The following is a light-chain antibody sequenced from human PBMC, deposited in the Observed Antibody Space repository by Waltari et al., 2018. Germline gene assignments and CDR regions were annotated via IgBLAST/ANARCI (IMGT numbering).Light chain of an antibody. CDR1: SSNIRSNT. Sequence: QSVLTQPPSASGTPGQRVTIPCSGSSSNIRSNTVNWYQQLPGTAPKLLIYSNNQRPSGVPDRFSGSKSGTSASLAISGLQSEDEADYYCAAWDDSLNGVVFGGGTKLTVL. V-gene: IGLV1-44*01. CDR2: SNN. CDR3: AAWDDSLNGVV. J-gene: IGLJ2*01.